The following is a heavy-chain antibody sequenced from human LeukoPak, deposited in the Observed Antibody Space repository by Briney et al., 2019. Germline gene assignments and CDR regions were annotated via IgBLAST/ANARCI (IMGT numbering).Heavy chain of an antibody. CDR2: ISGSGGST. V-gene: IGHV3-23*01. Sequence: GGSLRLSWAASGFTFSSYAMSWVRQAPGKGLEWVSAISGSGGSTYYADSVKGRFTISRDNSKDTLYLQMNSLRAEDTAVYYCAKGGQGGSGWYVAWGQGTLVTVSS. J-gene: IGHJ5*01. CDR3: AKGGQGGSGWYVA. CDR1: GFTFSSYA. D-gene: IGHD6-19*01.